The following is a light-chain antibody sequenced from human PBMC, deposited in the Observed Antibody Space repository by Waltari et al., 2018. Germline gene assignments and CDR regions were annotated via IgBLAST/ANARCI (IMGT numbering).Light chain of an antibody. CDR3: QTWGTGIFWT. CDR1: SAHSHFA. V-gene: IGLV4-69*02. J-gene: IGLJ2*01. CDR2: LNSAGGY. Sequence: QVSLTQSPSASASLGASVKLTCTLNSAHSHFAIAWHQRQPENGPRFLTHLNSAGGYIKGDGFPDRFSGSSSGAERYLIISSRQLEDEADYYCQTWGTGIFWTFGGGTKLTVL.